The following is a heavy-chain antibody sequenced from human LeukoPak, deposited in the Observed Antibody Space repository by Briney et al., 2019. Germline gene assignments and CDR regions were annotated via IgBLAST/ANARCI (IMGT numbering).Heavy chain of an antibody. D-gene: IGHD2-15*01. CDR2: MNPNSGNT. Sequence: ASVKVSCKASGYTFTSYDINWVRQATGQGLEWMGWMNPNSGNTGYAQKFQGRVTMTRNTSISTAYMELGSLRSEDTAVYYCARGVRVPTRCGGSCKYYYYYMDVWGKGTTVTVSS. CDR3: ARGVRVPTRCGGSCKYYYYYMDV. V-gene: IGHV1-8*01. CDR1: GYTFTSYD. J-gene: IGHJ6*03.